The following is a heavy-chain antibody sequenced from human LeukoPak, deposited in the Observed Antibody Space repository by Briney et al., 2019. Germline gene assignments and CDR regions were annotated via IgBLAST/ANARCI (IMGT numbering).Heavy chain of an antibody. CDR1: GGSISSSSYY. CDR2: IYDSGST. Sequence: SETLSLTCNVSGGSISSSSYYWGWIRQPPGKGLEWIGSIYDSGSTYYNPSLKSRVTISADTSKNQFSLKLNSVTAADTAVYYCARRKSGYCSSNSCYQAYNWFDPWGQGTLVTVSS. J-gene: IGHJ5*02. V-gene: IGHV4-39*01. D-gene: IGHD2-2*03. CDR3: ARRKSGYCSSNSCYQAYNWFDP.